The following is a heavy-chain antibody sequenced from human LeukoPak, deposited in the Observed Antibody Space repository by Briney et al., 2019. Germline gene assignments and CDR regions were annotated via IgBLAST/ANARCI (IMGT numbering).Heavy chain of an antibody. V-gene: IGHV3-21*01. D-gene: IGHD3-22*01. J-gene: IGHJ4*02. CDR2: ISSSSSYI. Sequence: GGSLRLSCAASGFTFSSYSMNWVRQAPGKGLEWVSSISSSSSYIYYADSVKGRFTISRDNAKNSLYLKMNSLRAEDTAVYYCARYYYDSSAFYYFDYWGQGTLVTVSS. CDR1: GFTFSSYS. CDR3: ARYYYDSSAFYYFDY.